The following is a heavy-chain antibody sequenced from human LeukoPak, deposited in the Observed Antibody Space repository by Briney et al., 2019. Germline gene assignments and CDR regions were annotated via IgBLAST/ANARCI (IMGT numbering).Heavy chain of an antibody. CDR1: GFTFISYG. Sequence: GGSLRLSCAASGFTFISYGMHGVRQAAGKGLEWVAVIWYDGSNKYYADSVKGRFTISRDNSKNTLYLQMNSLRAEDTAVYYCARDLGSELELRGDIDYWGQGTLVTVSS. V-gene: IGHV3-33*01. J-gene: IGHJ4*02. CDR2: IWYDGSNK. CDR3: ARDLGSELELRGDIDY. D-gene: IGHD1-7*01.